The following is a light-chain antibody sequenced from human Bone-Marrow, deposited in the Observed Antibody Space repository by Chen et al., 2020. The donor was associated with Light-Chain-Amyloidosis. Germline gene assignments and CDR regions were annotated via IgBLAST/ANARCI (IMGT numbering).Light chain of an antibody. V-gene: IGKV1-5*03. CDR2: KAS. J-gene: IGKJ2*01. Sequence: DIRMTQSPPTLSASVGDRVTVTCRASQDIGDWLAWFQQKPGKAPNRLIYKASNLQRGVPSRCTGRGSVTEFTLTIDRLQPDDFALYFCQQYKSYTFTFGQGTQL. CDR1: QDIGDW. CDR3: QQYKSYTFT.